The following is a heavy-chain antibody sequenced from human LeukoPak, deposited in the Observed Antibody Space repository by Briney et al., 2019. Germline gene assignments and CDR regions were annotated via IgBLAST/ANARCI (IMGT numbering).Heavy chain of an antibody. CDR1: GFTFSSYW. J-gene: IGHJ1*01. Sequence: GGSLRPSCAASGFTFSSYWMHWVRQAPGKGLVWVSRINSDGSSTSYADSVKGRFTISRDNAKNTLYLQMHSLRAEDTAVYYCARDAYCGGDCYDRYFQHWGQGTLVTVSS. V-gene: IGHV3-74*01. CDR2: INSDGSST. D-gene: IGHD2-21*02. CDR3: ARDAYCGGDCYDRYFQH.